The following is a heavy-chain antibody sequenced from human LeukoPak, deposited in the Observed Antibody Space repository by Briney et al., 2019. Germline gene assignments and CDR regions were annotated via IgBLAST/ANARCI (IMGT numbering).Heavy chain of an antibody. D-gene: IGHD6-13*01. CDR2: ISSSGSTI. Sequence: SGGSLRLSCAASGFTFSSYEMNWVRQAPGKGLEWVSYISSSGSTIYYADPVKGRFTISRDNAKNSLYLQMNSLRAEDTAVYYCARDWAAPGIRYWGQGTLLTVSS. CDR1: GFTFSSYE. V-gene: IGHV3-48*03. CDR3: ARDWAAPGIRY. J-gene: IGHJ4*02.